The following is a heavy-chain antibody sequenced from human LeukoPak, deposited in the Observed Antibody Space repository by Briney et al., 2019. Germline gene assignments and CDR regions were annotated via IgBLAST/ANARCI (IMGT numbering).Heavy chain of an antibody. V-gene: IGHV3-11*04. CDR1: GFTFSDYY. D-gene: IGHD3-22*01. Sequence: PGGSLRLSCAASGFTFSDYYMNWIRQAPGKGLEWVSYISSSGITIYYADSVKGRFTISRDNAKNSLYLQMNSLRAEDTAVYYCATYSSLNRREFQYWGQGTLLTVSS. J-gene: IGHJ1*01. CDR3: ATYSSLNRREFQY. CDR2: ISSSGITI.